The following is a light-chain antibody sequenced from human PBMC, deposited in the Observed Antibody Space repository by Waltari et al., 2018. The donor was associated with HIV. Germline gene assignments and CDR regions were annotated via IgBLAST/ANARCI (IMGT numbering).Light chain of an antibody. J-gene: IGLJ2*01. Sequence: NFMLTQPHSVSESPGKTVTISCTRSSGSIASNYVQWYQQRPGSAPTTMIYEDNQRPPGVPDLFSGSIDSASNSASLTISGLKTEDEGDYYCQSYDSRNHVVFGGGTKLTVL. CDR1: SGSIASNY. CDR3: QSYDSRNHVV. V-gene: IGLV6-57*03. CDR2: EDN.